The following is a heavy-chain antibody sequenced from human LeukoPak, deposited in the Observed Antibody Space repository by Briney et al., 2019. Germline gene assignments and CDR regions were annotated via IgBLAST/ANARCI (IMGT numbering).Heavy chain of an antibody. CDR2: ISYDGTNK. CDR3: ARDYGLTYDAFDI. V-gene: IGHV3-30-3*01. D-gene: IGHD4-17*01. Sequence: YPGGSLRLSCTASGFTFISYTMHWVRQAPGKGLEWVAVISYDGTNKYYADSVKGRFTITRDNSMNTLYLQMNSLRAEDTAVYYCARDYGLTYDAFDIWGQGTMVTVSS. J-gene: IGHJ3*02. CDR1: GFTFISYT.